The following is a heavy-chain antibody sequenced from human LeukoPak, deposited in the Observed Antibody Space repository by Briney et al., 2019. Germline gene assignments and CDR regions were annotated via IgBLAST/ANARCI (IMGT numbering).Heavy chain of an antibody. J-gene: IGHJ3*02. CDR2: IKQDGSEK. CDR3: ARWARDERDAFDI. Sequence: GGSLRLSCAASGFTFSSYWMSWVRQAPGKGLEWVASIKQDGSEKYYVDSVEGRFTISRDNAKNSLYLQMNSLRAEDTAVYYCARWARDERDAFDIWGQGTMVTVSS. V-gene: IGHV3-7*01. CDR1: GFTFSSYW.